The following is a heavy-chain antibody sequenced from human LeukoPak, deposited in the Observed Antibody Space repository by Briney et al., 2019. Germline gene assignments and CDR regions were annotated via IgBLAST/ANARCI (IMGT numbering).Heavy chain of an antibody. CDR2: IIPILGIA. Sequence: SXXXQAPGXGLXXMGRIIPILGIANYAQKFQGRVTITADKSTSTAYMELSSLRSEDTAVYYCARHPTGLLWFGEFNYWGQGTLVTVSS. D-gene: IGHD3-10*01. V-gene: IGHV1-69*02. J-gene: IGHJ4*02. CDR3: ARHPTGLLWFGEFNY.